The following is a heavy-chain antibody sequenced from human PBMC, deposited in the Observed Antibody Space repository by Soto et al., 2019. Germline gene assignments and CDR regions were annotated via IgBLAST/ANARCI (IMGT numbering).Heavy chain of an antibody. CDR3: ARDKITGLFAY. V-gene: IGHV4-34*01. J-gene: IGHJ4*02. D-gene: IGHD2-8*02. CDR1: GWSFSGYY. CDR2: IYYSGTT. Sequence: SETLSLTCAVYGWSFSGYYWSWIRQPPGKGPEWIGSIYYSGTTYYKSSLKSRVTISVDASNNQFSLKVSSVTAADTAVYYCARDKITGLFAYWGQRTLVTVSS.